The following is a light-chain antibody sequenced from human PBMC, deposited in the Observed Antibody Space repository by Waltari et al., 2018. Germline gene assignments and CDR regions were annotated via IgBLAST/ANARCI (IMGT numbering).Light chain of an antibody. J-gene: IGKJ2*01. CDR3: QQRSNWPGT. CDR2: DAS. CDR1: QSVSSY. V-gene: IGKV3-11*01. Sequence: EIVLTRSPATLSLSPGERATLSCRASQSVSSYLGWYQQKHGQAPRLLIYDASNRATGIPARFSGSGSGTDFTLTISSLEPEDFAVYYCQQRSNWPGTFGQGTKLEI.